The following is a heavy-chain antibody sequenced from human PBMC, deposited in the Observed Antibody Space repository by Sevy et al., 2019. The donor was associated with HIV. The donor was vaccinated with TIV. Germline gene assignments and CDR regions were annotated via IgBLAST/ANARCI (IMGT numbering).Heavy chain of an antibody. V-gene: IGHV3-7*01. D-gene: IGHD6-13*01. CDR1: GFTLNSYW. Sequence: GGSLRLSCVASGFTLNSYWMSWVRQAPGKGLEWVANIKQDGSVKYYVDSVKGRFTISRDNARNSLYLQMNSLGVEDTDLYYCVRAIAADGSFWGQGTLVTVSS. CDR2: IKQDGSVK. J-gene: IGHJ4*02. CDR3: VRAIAADGSF.